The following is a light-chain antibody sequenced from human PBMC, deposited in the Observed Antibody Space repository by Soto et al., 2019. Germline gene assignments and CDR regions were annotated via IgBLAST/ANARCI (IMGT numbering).Light chain of an antibody. CDR1: QSLSSNH. CDR3: QQYGTSPRT. Sequence: EIVLTQSPGTLSLSPGERATLSCRASQSLSSNHLAWYQQKPGQAPRLLIYGASSRATGIPDRFSGSGSGTEFTLTINILEAEDFTVYYCQQYGTSPRTFGPGTKLEIK. CDR2: GAS. V-gene: IGKV3-20*01. J-gene: IGKJ2*01.